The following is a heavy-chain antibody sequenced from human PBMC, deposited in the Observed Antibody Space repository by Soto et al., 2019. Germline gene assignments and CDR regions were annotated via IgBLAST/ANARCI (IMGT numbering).Heavy chain of an antibody. CDR1: GGSIRSGGYY. V-gene: IGHV4-31*03. CDR2: IYYTGST. CDR3: ARASLGYCSSTSCRSNWFDP. D-gene: IGHD2-2*01. Sequence: SETLSLTCTVSGGSIRSGGYYWTWIRQHPGKGLEWIGYIYYTGSTYYNPSLNSRVTISVDTSKNQFSLKLSSVTAADTAVYYCARASLGYCSSTSCRSNWFDPWGQGTLVTVSS. J-gene: IGHJ5*02.